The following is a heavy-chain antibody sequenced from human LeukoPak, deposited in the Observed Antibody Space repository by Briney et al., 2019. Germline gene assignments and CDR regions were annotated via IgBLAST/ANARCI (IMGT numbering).Heavy chain of an antibody. Sequence: GGSLRLSCAASGVTVSNNFMSWVRQAPGKGLEWVSYIHLSGTPTHYADPVKGRFSISRDNVKNSLYLQMDNLRAEDTAVYYCARDRGYTRANTGGYPVFDLWGQGTLVTVSS. V-gene: IGHV3-11*04. CDR3: ARDRGYTRANTGGYPVFDL. CDR1: GVTVSNNF. D-gene: IGHD2-8*02. CDR2: IHLSGTPT. J-gene: IGHJ4*02.